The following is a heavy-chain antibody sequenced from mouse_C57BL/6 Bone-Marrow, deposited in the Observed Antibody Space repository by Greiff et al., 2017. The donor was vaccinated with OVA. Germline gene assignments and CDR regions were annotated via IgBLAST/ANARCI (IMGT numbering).Heavy chain of an antibody. Sequence: EVQLQQSGPELVKPGASVKIPCKASGYTFTDYNMDWVKQSHGKSLEWIGDINPNNGGTISNQQFKGKATLTVDKSSSTAYMELRSLTSEDTAVYYCARWRGCFDYWGQGTTLTVSS. V-gene: IGHV1-18*01. CDR3: ARWRGCFDY. CDR1: GYTFTDYN. CDR2: INPNNGGT. J-gene: IGHJ2*01.